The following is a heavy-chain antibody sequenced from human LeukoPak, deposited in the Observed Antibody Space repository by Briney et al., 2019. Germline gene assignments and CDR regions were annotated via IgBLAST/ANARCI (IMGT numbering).Heavy chain of an antibody. CDR1: GDSVSSNSAA. CDR3: ARGQGVVVKNYYYGMDV. V-gene: IGHV6-1*01. D-gene: IGHD3-22*01. CDR2: TYYRSKWYN. Sequence: SQTLSLTCAISGDSVSSNSAAWNWIRQSPSRGLEWLGRTYYRSKWYNDYAVSVKSRITINPDTSKNQFSLQLNSVTPEDTAVYYCARGQGVVVKNYYYGMDVWGQGTTVTVSS. J-gene: IGHJ6*02.